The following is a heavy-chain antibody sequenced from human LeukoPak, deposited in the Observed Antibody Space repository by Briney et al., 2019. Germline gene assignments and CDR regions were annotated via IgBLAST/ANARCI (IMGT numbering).Heavy chain of an antibody. CDR3: ARVKGYCSGGSCYSFDY. V-gene: IGHV1-69*04. J-gene: IGHJ4*02. D-gene: IGHD2-15*01. Sequence: SVKVSCKASGGTFSSYAISWVRQAPGQGLEWMGRIIPILGIANYAQKFQGRVTITADKSTSTAYMELSSLRSEGTAVYYCARVKGYCSGGSCYSFDYWGQGTLVTVSS. CDR1: GGTFSSYA. CDR2: IIPILGIA.